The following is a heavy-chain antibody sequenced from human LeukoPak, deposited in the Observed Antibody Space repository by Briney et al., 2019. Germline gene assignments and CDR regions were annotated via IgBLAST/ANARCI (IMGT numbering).Heavy chain of an antibody. CDR3: AKAANYDILTGYYLDY. J-gene: IGHJ4*02. V-gene: IGHV3-11*01. Sequence: GRSLRLTCTASGFTFGDYAMSWIRQAPGKGLEWVSYISSTGTTVQYADSVKGRFTLSRDNANNSLYLQMNNLRAEDTAIYYCAKAANYDILTGYYLDYWGQGTLVTVSS. CDR1: GFTFGDYA. D-gene: IGHD3-9*01. CDR2: ISSTGTTV.